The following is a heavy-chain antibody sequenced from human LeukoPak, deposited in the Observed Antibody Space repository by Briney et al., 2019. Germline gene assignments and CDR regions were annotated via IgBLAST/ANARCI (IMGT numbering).Heavy chain of an antibody. CDR1: GFTFSTYS. J-gene: IGHJ4*02. Sequence: GGSLRLSCAASGFTFSTYSMNWVRQAPGKGLEWVSYISSSSSTIYYADSVKGRFTIPRDNAKNSLYLQMNSLRDEDTAVYYCARGSYGSSGYYYVSDYWGQGTLVTVSS. CDR3: ARGSYGSSGYYYVSDY. CDR2: ISSSSSTI. V-gene: IGHV3-48*02. D-gene: IGHD3-22*01.